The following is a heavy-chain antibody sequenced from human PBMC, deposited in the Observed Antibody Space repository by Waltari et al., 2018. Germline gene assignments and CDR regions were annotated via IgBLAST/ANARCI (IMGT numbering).Heavy chain of an antibody. CDR1: GFTFSSSW. CDR3: ATGFGLDH. D-gene: IGHD3-3*01. J-gene: IGHJ4*02. CDR2: IKYHGTAT. Sequence: EVRLVESGGGLVQPGGSLRLSCVASGFTFSSSWMAWARQAPGRGLEWVANIKYHGTATYYADSVRGRFTISRDDAKNSVYLQMDGLTADDTAVYFCATGFGLDHWGQGTLVTVSS. V-gene: IGHV3-7*01.